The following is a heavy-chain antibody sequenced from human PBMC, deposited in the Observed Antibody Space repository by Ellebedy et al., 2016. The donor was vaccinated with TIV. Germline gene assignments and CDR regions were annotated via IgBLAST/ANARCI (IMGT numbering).Heavy chain of an antibody. J-gene: IGHJ4*02. Sequence: AASVKVSCKASGYTFASYYMHWVRQAPGQGLEWMGIINPSGGSTTYTQKLQGRVTMTRDTSTSTVYMELSSLRSEDTAVYYCARARSSGWLHTPDYWGQGTLVTVSS. CDR2: INPSGGST. CDR3: ARARSSGWLHTPDY. V-gene: IGHV1-46*04. D-gene: IGHD6-19*01. CDR1: GYTFASYY.